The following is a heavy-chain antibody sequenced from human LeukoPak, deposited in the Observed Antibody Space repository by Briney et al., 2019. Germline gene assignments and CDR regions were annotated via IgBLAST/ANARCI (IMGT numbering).Heavy chain of an antibody. J-gene: IGHJ6*03. D-gene: IGHD5-18*01. CDR3: ARDPTDTAMGTGYMDV. CDR2: ISYDGSNK. Sequence: GGSLRLSCAASGFTFSSYAMHWVRQAPGKGLEWVAVISYDGSNKYYADSVKGRFTISRDNSKNTLYLQMNSLRAEDTAVYYCARDPTDTAMGTGYMDVWGKGTTVTVPS. CDR1: GFTFSSYA. V-gene: IGHV3-30*01.